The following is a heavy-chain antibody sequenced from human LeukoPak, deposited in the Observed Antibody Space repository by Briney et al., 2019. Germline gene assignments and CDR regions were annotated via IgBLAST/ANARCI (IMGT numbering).Heavy chain of an antibody. V-gene: IGHV1-2*02. CDR2: INPNSGGT. CDR1: GYTFTGYY. Sequence: GASVKVSCRASGYTFTGYYMHWVRQAPGQGLEWMGWINPNSGGTNCAQKFQGRVTMTRDTSISTAYMELSRLRSDDTAVYYCASFLYYDSSGYYYDAFDIWGQGTMVTVSS. J-gene: IGHJ3*02. CDR3: ASFLYYDSSGYYYDAFDI. D-gene: IGHD3-22*01.